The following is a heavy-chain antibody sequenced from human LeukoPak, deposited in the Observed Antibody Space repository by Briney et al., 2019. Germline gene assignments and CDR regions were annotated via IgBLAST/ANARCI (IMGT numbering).Heavy chain of an antibody. D-gene: IGHD3-3*01. CDR3: ARSRSIWSGNINYYYYYMDV. CDR2: IYTSGST. V-gene: IGHV4-38-2*01. CDR1: GYSISSGYY. Sequence: SETLSLTCAVSGYSISSGYYWGWIRQPAGKGLEWIGRIYTSGSTNYNPSLKSRVTISVDTSKNQFSLKLSSVTAADTAVYYCARSRSIWSGNINYYYYYMDVWGKGTTVTVSS. J-gene: IGHJ6*03.